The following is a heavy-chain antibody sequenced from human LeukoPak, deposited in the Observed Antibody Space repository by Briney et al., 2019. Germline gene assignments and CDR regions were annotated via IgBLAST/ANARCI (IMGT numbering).Heavy chain of an antibody. CDR1: GGSINSGDHY. J-gene: IGHJ4*02. V-gene: IGHV4-30-4*08. CDR2: INHSGST. D-gene: IGHD3-9*01. Sequence: SQTLSLTCTVSGGSINSGDHYWSWIRQPPGKGLEWIGEINHSGSTDYNPSLKSRVTISVDTSKNQFSLKLSSATAADTAVYYCARGQGLRYFDWLRRYYFDYWGQGTLVTVSS. CDR3: ARGQGLRYFDWLRRYYFDY.